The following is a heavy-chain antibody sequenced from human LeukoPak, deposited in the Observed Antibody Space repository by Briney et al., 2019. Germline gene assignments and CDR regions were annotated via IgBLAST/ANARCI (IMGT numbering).Heavy chain of an antibody. CDR3: ARFRWCTSCFAFDI. D-gene: IGHD2-2*01. Sequence: SVKVSCKASGGTFSSYAISWVRQAPGQGLEWMGGIIPIFGTANYAQKFQGRVTITADESTSTAYMELSSLRPEDTAVCYCARFRWCTSCFAFDIWGQGTMVTVSS. CDR2: IIPIFGTA. CDR1: GGTFSSYA. V-gene: IGHV1-69*01. J-gene: IGHJ3*02.